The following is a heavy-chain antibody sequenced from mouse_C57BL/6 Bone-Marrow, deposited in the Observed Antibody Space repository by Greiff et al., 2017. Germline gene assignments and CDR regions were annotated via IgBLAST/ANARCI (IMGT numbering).Heavy chain of an antibody. Sequence: QVQLQQPGAELVKPGASVKLSCKASGYTFTSYWMQWVKQRPGQGLEWIGEIDPSDSYTNYNQKFQGKATLTVDTSSSTAYMQLSSLTSEDSAVYYCARSGYYGSSSYWGQGTSVTVSS. CDR3: ARSGYYGSSSY. J-gene: IGHJ4*01. V-gene: IGHV1-50*01. D-gene: IGHD1-1*01. CDR1: GYTFTSYW. CDR2: IDPSDSYT.